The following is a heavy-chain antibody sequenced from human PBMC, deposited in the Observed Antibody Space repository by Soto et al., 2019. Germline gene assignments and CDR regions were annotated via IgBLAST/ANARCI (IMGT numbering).Heavy chain of an antibody. CDR3: ARNMRPGGFDYGMDV. CDR2: ISYDGIDK. CDR1: GSTFSSYA. V-gene: IGHV3-30-3*01. Sequence: QVQLVESGGGVVQPGRSLRLSCAASGSTFSSYAMYWVRQAPGKGLDWVAGISYDGIDKDYADSVKGRFTISRDNSKTPLYLQMNSLRVEDTAMYYCARNMRPGGFDYGMDVWGQGTTVTVSS. D-gene: IGHD3-10*01. J-gene: IGHJ6*02.